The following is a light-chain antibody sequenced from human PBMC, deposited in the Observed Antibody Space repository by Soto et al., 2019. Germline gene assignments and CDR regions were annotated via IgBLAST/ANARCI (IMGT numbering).Light chain of an antibody. Sequence: EIVLTQSPATLSLSPGERATLSCRASQSVSSYLGWYQHKPGQAPRLLIYNASNRAPGIPARFNGSRSGTDFTLTISSLEPEAFAVYYCQRRSDSFGQGTKVEIK. V-gene: IGKV3-11*01. CDR1: QSVSSY. J-gene: IGKJ1*01. CDR2: NAS. CDR3: QRRSDS.